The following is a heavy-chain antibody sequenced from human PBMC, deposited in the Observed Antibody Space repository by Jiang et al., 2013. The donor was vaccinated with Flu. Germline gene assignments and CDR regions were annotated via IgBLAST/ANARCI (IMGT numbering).Heavy chain of an antibody. D-gene: IGHD5-12*01. CDR2: ISWNSGSI. V-gene: IGHV3-9*01. Sequence: VQLVESGGGLVQPGRSLRLSCAASGFTFDDYAMHWVRQAPGKGLECVSGISWNSGSIGYADSVKGRFTISRDNAKNSLYLQMNSLRAEDTALYYCAKXCKRLRWHYYGMDVWGQGTTVTVSS. J-gene: IGHJ6*02. CDR1: GFTFDDYA. CDR3: AKXCKRLRWHYYGMDV.